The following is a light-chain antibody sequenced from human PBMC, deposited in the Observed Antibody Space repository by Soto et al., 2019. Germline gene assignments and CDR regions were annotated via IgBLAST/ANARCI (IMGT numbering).Light chain of an antibody. CDR1: QDISSH. V-gene: IGKV1-9*01. CDR3: QQINSYPVT. Sequence: DIQLTQSPAFLSASVGDKVTITCRASQDISSHLAWYQQKPGKPPNLLIYSASTLQNGVPSRFSGSGSWTDFTLTISSLQPEDFATYCCQQINSYPVTFGGGTKVEIK. CDR2: SAS. J-gene: IGKJ4*01.